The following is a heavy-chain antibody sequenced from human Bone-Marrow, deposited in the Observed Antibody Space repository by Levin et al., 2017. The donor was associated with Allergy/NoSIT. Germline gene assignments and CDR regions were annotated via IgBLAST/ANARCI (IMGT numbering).Heavy chain of an antibody. V-gene: IGHV5-51*01. J-gene: IGHJ6*03. Sequence: GGSLRLSCKGSGYNFTTYWIGWVRQMPGKGLEWMGIIYPGDSDTRNSPSFQGQVTISADKSNTTAYLQWNSLKASDTAFYYCVRHVVSGGHDLVDFYYYMDVWGEGTTVTVS. CDR3: VRHVVSGGHDLVDFYYYMDV. CDR1: GYNFTTYW. CDR2: IYPGDSDT. D-gene: IGHD5-12*01.